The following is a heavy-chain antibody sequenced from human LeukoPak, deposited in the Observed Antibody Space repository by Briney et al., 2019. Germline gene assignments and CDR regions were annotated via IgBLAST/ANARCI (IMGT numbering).Heavy chain of an antibody. J-gene: IGHJ5*02. CDR1: DGSISSSSYY. Sequence: SETLSLTCTVSDGSISSSSYYWGWIRQPPGKGLEWIGSIYYSGSTYYNPSLKSRVTISVDTSKNQFSLKLSSVTAADTAVYYCARIAAARGGWFAPWGQGTLVTVSS. CDR3: ARIAAARGGWFAP. V-gene: IGHV4-39*07. D-gene: IGHD6-13*01. CDR2: IYYSGST.